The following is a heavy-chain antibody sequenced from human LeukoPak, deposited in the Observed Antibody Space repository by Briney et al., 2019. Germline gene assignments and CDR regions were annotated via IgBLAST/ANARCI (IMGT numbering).Heavy chain of an antibody. CDR1: GGSISSYY. D-gene: IGHD3-22*01. Sequence: PSETLSLTCTVSGGSISSYYWSWIRQPPGKGLEWIGYIYYSGSTNYNPSLKSRVTISVDTSKNQFSLKLSSVTAADTAVYYCASSAYESSGYGGYYMGVWGKGTTVTVSS. CDR3: ASSAYESSGYGGYYMGV. CDR2: IYYSGST. V-gene: IGHV4-59*08. J-gene: IGHJ6*03.